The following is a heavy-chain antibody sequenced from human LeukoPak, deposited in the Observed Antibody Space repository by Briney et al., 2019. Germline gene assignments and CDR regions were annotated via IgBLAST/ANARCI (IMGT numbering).Heavy chain of an antibody. V-gene: IGHV4-34*01. CDR2: IYHSGDT. CDR1: GGSFSGYY. Sequence: PSETLSLTCAVYGGSFSGYYWSWIRQPPGMGLEWIGQIYHSGDTKYNGSLKSRVTISVDTSKNQFSLKLSSVTAADTAVYYCARNAMLYYYMDVWGKGTTVTVSS. J-gene: IGHJ6*03. D-gene: IGHD2-2*01. CDR3: ARNAMLYYYMDV.